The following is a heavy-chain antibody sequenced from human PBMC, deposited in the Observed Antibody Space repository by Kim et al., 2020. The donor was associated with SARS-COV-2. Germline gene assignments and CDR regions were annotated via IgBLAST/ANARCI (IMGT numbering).Heavy chain of an antibody. CDR2: ISYDGSNK. D-gene: IGHD5-18*01. CDR3: AKPLRGYSYGYVD. Sequence: GGSLRLSCAASGFTFSSYGMHWVRQAPGKGLEWVAVISYDGSNKYYADSVKGRFTISRDNSKNTLYLQMNSLRAEDTAVYYCAKPLRGYSYGYVDWGQGTLVTVSS. CDR1: GFTFSSYG. V-gene: IGHV3-30*18. J-gene: IGHJ4*02.